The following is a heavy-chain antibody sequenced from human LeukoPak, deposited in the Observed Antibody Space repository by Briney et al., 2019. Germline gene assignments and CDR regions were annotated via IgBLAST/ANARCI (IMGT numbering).Heavy chain of an antibody. CDR1: GYTFTSYY. CDR3: ARDQYYDSSGYYTWGGFDI. Sequence: ASVKVSCKASGYTFTSYYVKWIRQAPGQGLEWMGIINPSGGSTSYAQKFQGRVTMTRDMSTSTVYMELSSLSSEDTAVYYCARDQYYDSSGYYTWGGFDIWGQGTMATVSS. D-gene: IGHD3-22*01. V-gene: IGHV1-46*01. CDR2: INPSGGST. J-gene: IGHJ3*02.